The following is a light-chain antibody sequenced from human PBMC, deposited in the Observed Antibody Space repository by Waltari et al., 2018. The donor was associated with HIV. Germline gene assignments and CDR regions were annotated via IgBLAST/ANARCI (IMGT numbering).Light chain of an antibody. CDR2: RNN. J-gene: IGLJ3*02. V-gene: IGLV1-47*01. CDR3: AAWDDSLSGWV. CDR1: SPNLRTNY. Sequence: QSVLTQQPSASGTPGQRVTISCSGSSPNLRTNYVYWYHQLPGTAPKIIIYRNNQRPSGVPDRFSGSKSGTSASLAISGLRSEDEADYYCAAWDDSLSGWVFGGGTKLTVL.